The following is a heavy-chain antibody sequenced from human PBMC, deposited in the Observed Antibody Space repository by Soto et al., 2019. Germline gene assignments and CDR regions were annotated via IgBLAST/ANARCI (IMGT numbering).Heavy chain of an antibody. CDR1: GFTFSSYA. V-gene: IGHV3-15*01. J-gene: IGHJ6*02. CDR2: IRSKTHGETT. CDR3: TFSSGSSSGRFDFYYYGLYV. D-gene: IGHD6-19*01. Sequence: GGSLRLSCAASGFTFSSYAMHWVRQAPGKGLEWVAVIRSKTHGETTDYAAPVKGRFTISRDDSKNTLYVQMNNLKTEDTAVYYCTFSSGSSSGRFDFYYYGLYVWSQGTTVTVS.